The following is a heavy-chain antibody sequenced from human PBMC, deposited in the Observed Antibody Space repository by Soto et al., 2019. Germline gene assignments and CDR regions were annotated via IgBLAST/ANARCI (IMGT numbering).Heavy chain of an antibody. CDR2: IKSKTDGGTT. J-gene: IGHJ4*02. D-gene: IGHD3-16*01. CDR1: GFTFSNAW. CDR3: TTQDGRDYVSLCFEY. V-gene: IGHV3-15*01. Sequence: EVQLVESGGGLVKPGGSLRLSCAASGFTFSNAWMSWVRQAPGKGLEWVGRIKSKTDGGTTDYAAPVKGRFTISRDDSKNTLNLQMNSLKTEDTAVYYCTTQDGRDYVSLCFEYWGKGTLVTVSS.